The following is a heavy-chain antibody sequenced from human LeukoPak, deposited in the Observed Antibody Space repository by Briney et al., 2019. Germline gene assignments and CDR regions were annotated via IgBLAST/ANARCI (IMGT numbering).Heavy chain of an antibody. D-gene: IGHD6-19*01. V-gene: IGHV3-30*02. CDR2: IRYDGSNK. CDR3: AKDQDPYSSGWYGPPSDY. Sequence: GGSLRPSCAASGFTFSSYGMHWVRQAPGKGLEWVAFIRYDGSNKYYADSVKGRFTISRDNSKNTLYLQMNSLRAEDTAVYYCAKDQDPYSSGWYGPPSDYWGQGTLVTVSS. J-gene: IGHJ4*02. CDR1: GFTFSSYG.